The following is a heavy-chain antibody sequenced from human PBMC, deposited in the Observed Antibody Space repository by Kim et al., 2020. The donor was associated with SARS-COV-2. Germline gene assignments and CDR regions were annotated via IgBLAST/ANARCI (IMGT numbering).Heavy chain of an antibody. CDR1: GGSFSGYY. V-gene: IGHV4-34*01. D-gene: IGHD3-10*01. Sequence: SETLSLTCAVYGGSFSGYYWSWIRQPPGKGLEWIGEINHSGSTNYNPSLKSRVTISVDTSKNQFSLKLSSVTAADTAVYYCARVRGGWVRGVIDWFDPWGQGTLVTVSS. CDR2: INHSGST. J-gene: IGHJ5*02. CDR3: ARVRGGWVRGVIDWFDP.